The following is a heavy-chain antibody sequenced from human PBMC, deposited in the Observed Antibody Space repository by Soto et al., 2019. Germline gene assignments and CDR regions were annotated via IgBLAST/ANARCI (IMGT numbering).Heavy chain of an antibody. D-gene: IGHD6-25*01. CDR3: AKFFVETGGSSGWPWSFHS. J-gene: IGHJ4*02. V-gene: IGHV3-23*01. CDR2: ISGSGGTT. Sequence: EVQLLESGGGLVQPGRSLRLSCAASGFTFSSYAMSWVRQAPGKGLEWVSAISGSGGTTYYADSVKGRFTISRHNSKNTLFMQMTSLRAEDTAVYYCAKFFVETGGSSGWPWSFHSWGQGTLVTVSS. CDR1: GFTFSSYA.